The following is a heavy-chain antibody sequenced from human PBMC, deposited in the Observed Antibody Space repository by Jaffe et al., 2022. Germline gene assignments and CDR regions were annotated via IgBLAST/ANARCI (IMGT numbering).Heavy chain of an antibody. D-gene: IGHD3-9*01. CDR3: AKPPPALRYFDWLGSYYFDY. CDR1: GFTFSSYA. CDR2: ISGSGGST. Sequence: EVQLLESGGGLVQPGGSLRLSCAASGFTFSSYAMSWVRQAPGKGLEWVSAISGSGGSTYYADSVKGRFTISRDNSKNTLYLQMNSLRAEDTAVYYCAKPPPALRYFDWLGSYYFDYWGQGTLVTVSS. J-gene: IGHJ4*02. V-gene: IGHV3-23*01.